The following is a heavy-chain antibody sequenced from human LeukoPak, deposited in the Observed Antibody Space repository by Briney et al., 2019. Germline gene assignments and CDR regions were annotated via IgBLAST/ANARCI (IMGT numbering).Heavy chain of an antibody. Sequence: GGSLRLSCAASGFTFSNYWMHWIRQVPGKGLVWVSHIKYDGSATNYADSVKGRFTISRDNAKNTLYLQMNSLRAEDTAVYYCVSGSLQSGYNFDYWGQGALVTVSS. CDR2: IKYDGSAT. V-gene: IGHV3-74*01. CDR3: VSGSLQSGYNFDY. D-gene: IGHD3-3*01. CDR1: GFTFSNYW. J-gene: IGHJ4*02.